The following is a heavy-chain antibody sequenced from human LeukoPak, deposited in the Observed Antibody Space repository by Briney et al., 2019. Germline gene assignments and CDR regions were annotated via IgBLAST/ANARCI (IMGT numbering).Heavy chain of an antibody. J-gene: IGHJ5*02. Sequence: PGGSPRLSCAASGFTFSNSDMNWVRQAPGKGLEWVSSITTTSSYIYYADSVRGRFTISRDNAKNSLYLHMDSLRAEDTAVYYCARSGCPGGSCYLRYSWLDLWGRGTLVTVSS. CDR1: GFTFSNSD. CDR2: ITTTSSYI. D-gene: IGHD2-15*01. V-gene: IGHV3-21*01. CDR3: ARSGCPGGSCYLRYSWLDL.